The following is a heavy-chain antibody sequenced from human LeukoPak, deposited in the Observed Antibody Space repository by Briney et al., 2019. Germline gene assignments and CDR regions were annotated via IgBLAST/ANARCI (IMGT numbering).Heavy chain of an antibody. CDR2: IYHTGST. CDR3: ARYLAAGYFDL. V-gene: IGHV4-59*08. CDR1: GGSIVSYY. J-gene: IGHJ2*01. D-gene: IGHD6-25*01. Sequence: PSETLSLTCTVSGGSIVSYYWSWIRQPPGKGLEWIGYIYHTGSTNYNPSLKSRVTISVDTSKNQLSLKLSSVTAADTAVYYCARYLAAGYFDLWGRGTLVTVSS.